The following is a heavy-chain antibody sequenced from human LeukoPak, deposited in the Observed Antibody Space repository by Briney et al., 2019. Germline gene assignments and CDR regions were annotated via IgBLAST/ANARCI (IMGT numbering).Heavy chain of an antibody. V-gene: IGHV3-23*01. D-gene: IGHD3-22*01. CDR1: RFTFSSYA. Sequence: PGGSLRLSCAASRFTFSSYAMSWVRQAPGKGLEWVSTISGGGGSTYSADSVKGRFTISRDNSKNTLYLQMNSQRAEDTAVYYCAKMWGFYHDSGGYYHDAFDIWGQGTMVTVSS. CDR3: AKMWGFYHDSGGYYHDAFDI. CDR2: ISGGGGST. J-gene: IGHJ3*02.